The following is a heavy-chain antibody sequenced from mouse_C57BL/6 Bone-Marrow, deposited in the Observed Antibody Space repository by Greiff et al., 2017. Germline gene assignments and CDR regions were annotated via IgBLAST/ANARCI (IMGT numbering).Heavy chain of an antibody. V-gene: IGHV1-55*01. D-gene: IGHD1-1*01. CDR1: GYTFTSYW. J-gene: IGHJ1*03. CDR3: ARTGFITTVVEYWYFDV. Sequence: VQLQQSGAELVKPGASVKMSCKASGYTFTSYWITWVKQRPGQGLEWIGDIYPGSGSTNYNEKFKSKATLTVDTSSSTAYMQLSSLTSEDSAVYYCARTGFITTVVEYWYFDVWGTGTTVTVSS. CDR2: IYPGSGST.